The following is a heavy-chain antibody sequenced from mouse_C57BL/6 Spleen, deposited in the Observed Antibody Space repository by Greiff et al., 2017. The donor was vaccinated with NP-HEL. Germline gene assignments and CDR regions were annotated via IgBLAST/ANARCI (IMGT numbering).Heavy chain of an antibody. CDR2: IYPGSGST. D-gene: IGHD1-1*01. Sequence: VQLQQPGAELVKPGASVKMSCKASGYTFTSYWITWVKQRPGQGLEWIGDIYPGSGSTNYNEKFKSKATLTVDTSSSTAYMQLSSLTSEDSAVYYCAREGEYGSGGYFDVWGTGTTVTVSS. CDR1: GYTFTSYW. V-gene: IGHV1-55*01. J-gene: IGHJ1*03. CDR3: AREGEYGSGGYFDV.